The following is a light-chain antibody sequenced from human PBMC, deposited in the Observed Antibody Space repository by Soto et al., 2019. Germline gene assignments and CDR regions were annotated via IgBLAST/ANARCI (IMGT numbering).Light chain of an antibody. CDR2: VAS. CDR1: QNVGTY. CDR3: QPRHTWPPDAT. Sequence: EIVLTQSPATLSLSAGDRATLSCRASQNVGTYLAWYQQRPGQAPRLLIYVASNRATGIQARFGGSGSRTDCTLTITRLEPEDFAVYFCQPRHTWPPDATFGPGTRLEIK. V-gene: IGKV3-11*01. J-gene: IGKJ2*01.